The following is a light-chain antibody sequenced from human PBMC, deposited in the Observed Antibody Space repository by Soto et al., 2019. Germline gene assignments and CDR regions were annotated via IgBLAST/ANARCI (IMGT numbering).Light chain of an antibody. CDR2: GAS. CDR1: QSISSN. Sequence: EIVMTQSPATLSVSPGDRATVSCRASQSISSNLAWYQHKPGQAPRLLIYGASTRATGIPDRFSGSGSGAEFTLTISNLQSEDFAVYYCQQYNNWPPYTFGQRTKVDIK. V-gene: IGKV3-15*01. J-gene: IGKJ2*01. CDR3: QQYNNWPPYT.